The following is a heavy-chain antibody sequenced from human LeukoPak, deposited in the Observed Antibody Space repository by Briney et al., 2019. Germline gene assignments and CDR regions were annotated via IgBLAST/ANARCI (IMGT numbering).Heavy chain of an antibody. CDR2: ISYDGSNK. CDR3: ANGGSYSDY. CDR1: GLTFSNYG. Sequence: GGSLRLSCAASGLTFSNYGMHWVRQAPGKGLEWVAFISYDGSNKYYADSVKGRFTISRDNSKNTLYLQMNSLRAEDTAVYYCANGGSYSDYWGRGTLVTVSS. V-gene: IGHV3-30*18. D-gene: IGHD1-26*01. J-gene: IGHJ4*02.